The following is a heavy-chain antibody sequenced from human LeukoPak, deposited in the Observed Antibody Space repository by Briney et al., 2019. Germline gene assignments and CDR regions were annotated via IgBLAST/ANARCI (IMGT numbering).Heavy chain of an antibody. V-gene: IGHV1-69*13. CDR1: GGTFSSYA. Sequence: ASVKVSCKASGGTFSSYAISWVRQAPGQGLEWMGGIIPIFGTANYAQKFQGRVTITADESTSTAYMELSSLRSEDTAVYYCARTYSNYVKVEYFQHWGQGTLVTVSS. D-gene: IGHD4-11*01. CDR3: ARTYSNYVKVEYFQH. J-gene: IGHJ1*01. CDR2: IIPIFGTA.